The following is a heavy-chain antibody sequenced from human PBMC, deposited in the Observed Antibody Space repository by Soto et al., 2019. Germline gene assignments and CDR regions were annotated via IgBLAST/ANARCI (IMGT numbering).Heavy chain of an antibody. CDR1: GGTFSSYA. D-gene: IGHD6-6*01. V-gene: IGHV1-69*13. CDR3: ATLTAYSSSPDYYYYYGMDV. J-gene: IGHJ6*02. CDR2: IFPIFGTA. Sequence: GASVKVSCKASGGTFSSYAISWVRQAPGQGLEWMGGIFPIFGTANYAQKFQGRVTITADESTSTAYMELSSLRSEDTAVYYCATLTAYSSSPDYYYYYGMDVWGQGTTVTVSS.